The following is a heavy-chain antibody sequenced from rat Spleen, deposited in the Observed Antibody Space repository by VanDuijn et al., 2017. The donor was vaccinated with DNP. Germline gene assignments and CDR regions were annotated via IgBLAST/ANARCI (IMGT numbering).Heavy chain of an antibody. V-gene: IGHV5-17*01. CDR2: ISFDGSGT. J-gene: IGHJ3*01. CDR3: ARSSPFAY. CDR1: GFTFSDYL. D-gene: IGHD3-8*01. Sequence: EVQLVESGGGLVQPGKSLKLSCAASGFTFSDYLMAWVRQAPKRGLEWVAAISFDGSGTYFRDSVKGRFSISRDNAQSALYLHMDSLRSEDTATYYCARSSPFAYWGQGTLVTVSS.